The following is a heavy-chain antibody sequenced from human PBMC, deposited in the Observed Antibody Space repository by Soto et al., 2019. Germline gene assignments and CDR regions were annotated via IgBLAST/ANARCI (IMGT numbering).Heavy chain of an antibody. Sequence: PSETLSLTCTVSGASMSSGGYYWTWIRQSPGKGLEWIGYIYYSGSTYYNPSLESRVAISLDTSRSQFSLTLHSVTAADTAVYYCARDDSGFSGSHYIDYFNYWGQGALVSVSS. CDR1: GASMSSGGYY. V-gene: IGHV4-31*03. D-gene: IGHD1-26*01. CDR3: ARDDSGFSGSHYIDYFNY. J-gene: IGHJ4*02. CDR2: IYYSGST.